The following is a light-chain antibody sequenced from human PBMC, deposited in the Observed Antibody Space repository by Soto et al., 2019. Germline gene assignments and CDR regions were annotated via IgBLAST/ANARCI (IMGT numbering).Light chain of an antibody. CDR2: DGS. CDR1: SSDVGGYNY. Sequence: QSALTQPASVSGSPGQSITISCTGTSSDVGGYNYVSWYQQHPGKAPKLMIYDGSNRPSGVSNRFSGSKSGNTASLTISGLQAEDEADYYCSSYTSSILFGGGTKVTVL. J-gene: IGLJ2*01. V-gene: IGLV2-14*01. CDR3: SSYTSSIL.